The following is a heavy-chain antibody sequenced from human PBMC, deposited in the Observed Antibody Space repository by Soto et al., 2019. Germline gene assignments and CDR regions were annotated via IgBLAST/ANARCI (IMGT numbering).Heavy chain of an antibody. CDR2: INHSGST. CDR1: GGSFSGYY. V-gene: IGHV4-34*01. CDR3: ARAVTYCSCGSCYGFGSYYYYGMDV. Sequence: PSETLSLTCAVYGGSFSGYYWSWIRQPPGKGLEWIGEINHSGSTNYNPSLKSRVTISVDTSKNQFSLKPSSVTAADTAVYYCARAVTYCSCGSCYGFGSYYYYGMDVWGQGNTVTVSS. J-gene: IGHJ6*02. D-gene: IGHD2-15*01.